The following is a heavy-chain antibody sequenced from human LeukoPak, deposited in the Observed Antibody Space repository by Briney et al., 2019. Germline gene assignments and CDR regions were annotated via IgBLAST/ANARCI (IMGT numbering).Heavy chain of an antibody. J-gene: IGHJ6*03. CDR3: ASFPFGANYYYYMDV. CDR2: INWNGGST. D-gene: IGHD3-3*01. CDR1: GFTFDDYG. Sequence: TGGSLRLSCAASGFTFDDYGMSWVRQAPGKGLEWVSGINWNGGSTGYADSVKGRFTISRDNAKNSLYLQMNSLRAEDTALYYCASFPFGANYYYYMDVWGKGTTVTVSS. V-gene: IGHV3-20*04.